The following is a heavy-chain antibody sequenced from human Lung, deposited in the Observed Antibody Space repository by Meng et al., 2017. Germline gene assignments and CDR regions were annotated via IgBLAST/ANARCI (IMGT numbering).Heavy chain of an antibody. Sequence: QVQLVQSGAEVKTPGSSVKVSCKASGGTFSSSAISWVRQAPGQGLEWMGGIIPLFDTTHYAQNFQGRVSITADESTRTAYMELSSLRSEDTAVYYCARALGLTTMMTYWGQGTLVTVSS. CDR1: GGTFSSSA. CDR3: ARALGLTTMMTY. CDR2: IIPLFDTT. V-gene: IGHV1-69*01. J-gene: IGHJ4*02. D-gene: IGHD3-22*01.